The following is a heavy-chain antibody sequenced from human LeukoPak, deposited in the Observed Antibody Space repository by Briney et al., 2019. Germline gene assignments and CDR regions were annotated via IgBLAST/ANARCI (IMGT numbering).Heavy chain of an antibody. J-gene: IGHJ4*02. CDR3: ATDSSGYFYFDY. CDR2: FSSSGNT. CDR1: GASISCYY. D-gene: IGHD3-22*01. Sequence: PSETLSLTCTVSGASISCYYWCWIRQPPGKGLEWIGYFSSSGNTNYNPSLKSRVTISVDTSKNQLSLKLSSVTAADTAVYYCATDSSGYFYFDYWGQGALVTVSS. V-gene: IGHV4-59*01.